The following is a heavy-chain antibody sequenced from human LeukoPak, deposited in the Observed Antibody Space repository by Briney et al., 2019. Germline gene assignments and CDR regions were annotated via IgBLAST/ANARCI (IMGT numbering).Heavy chain of an antibody. CDR1: GFTFSSYS. CDR3: AKGRVSTDH. J-gene: IGHJ4*02. CDR2: ISRSSSTI. Sequence: PGGSLRLSCAASGFTFSSYSMNWVRQAPGKGLEWVSYISRSSSTIYYADSVKGRFTISRDNAKNSLYLQMNSLRAEDTAVYYCAKGRVSTDHWGQGTLVTVSS. D-gene: IGHD5/OR15-5a*01. V-gene: IGHV3-48*01.